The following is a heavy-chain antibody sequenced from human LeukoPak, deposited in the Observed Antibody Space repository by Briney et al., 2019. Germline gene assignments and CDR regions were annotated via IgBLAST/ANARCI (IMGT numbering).Heavy chain of an antibody. CDR2: ISGSGGST. J-gene: IGHJ5*02. CDR1: GFTFSSYS. CDR3: AKGGSYGGKPANWFDP. V-gene: IGHV3-23*01. D-gene: IGHD4-23*01. Sequence: GGSLRLSCAASGFTFSSYSMNWVRQAPGKGLEWVSAISGSGGSTYYADSVKGRFTISRDNSKNTLYLQMNSLRAEDTAVYYCAKGGSYGGKPANWFDPWGQGTLVTVSS.